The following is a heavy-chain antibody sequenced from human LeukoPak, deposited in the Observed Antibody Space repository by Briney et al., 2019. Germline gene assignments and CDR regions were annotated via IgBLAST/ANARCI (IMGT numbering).Heavy chain of an antibody. CDR3: AREPSPDYSDAFDI. Sequence: SQTLSLTCTVSGGSISSGSYYWSWIRQPAGKGLEWIGRIYTSGSTNYNPSLKSRVTISVGTSKNQFSLKLSSVTAADTAVYYCAREPSPDYSDAFDIWGQGTMVTVSS. CDR1: GGSISSGSYY. CDR2: IYTSGST. V-gene: IGHV4-61*02. J-gene: IGHJ3*02. D-gene: IGHD4-11*01.